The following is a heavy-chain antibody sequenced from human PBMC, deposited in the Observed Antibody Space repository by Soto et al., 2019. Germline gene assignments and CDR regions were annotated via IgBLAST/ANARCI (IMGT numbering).Heavy chain of an antibody. CDR2: MHPNSGNT. V-gene: IGHV1-8*01. D-gene: IGHD1-1*01. Sequence: QVQLVQSGAEVKKPGASVKVSCKDSGYTFTSYDINWVRQATGQGLEWMGWMHPNSGNTVYAQKLQGRVTITRNTSLSTAYLELSSLRSEDTAVYYCARERTGTTDYWGPGTLVTVSS. CDR3: ARERTGTTDY. CDR1: GYTFTSYD. J-gene: IGHJ4*02.